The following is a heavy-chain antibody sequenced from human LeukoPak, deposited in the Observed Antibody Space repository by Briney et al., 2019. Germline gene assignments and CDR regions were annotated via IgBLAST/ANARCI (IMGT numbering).Heavy chain of an antibody. Sequence: ASVKVSCKASGYTFTSYGISWVRQAPGQGLEWMGWISAYNGNTNYAQNLQGRVTMTTDTSTSTAYMELRGLRSDDTAMYYCARMEMATAIFDYWGQGTLVTVSS. CDR1: GYTFTSYG. D-gene: IGHD5-24*01. CDR3: ARMEMATAIFDY. V-gene: IGHV1-18*01. J-gene: IGHJ4*02. CDR2: ISAYNGNT.